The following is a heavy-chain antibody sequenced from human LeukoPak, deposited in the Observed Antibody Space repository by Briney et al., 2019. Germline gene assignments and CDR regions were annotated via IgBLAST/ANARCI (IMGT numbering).Heavy chain of an antibody. CDR1: GYSISNGYY. D-gene: IGHD1-14*01. V-gene: IGHV4-38-2*02. CDR2: LYHSGSV. Sequence: SSETLSLTCTVSGYSISNGYYWVWIRPPPGKGLEWIGSLYHSGSVYYNTALKSRVSMSVDTSKNQFSLKLSFVTAADTAVYYCARHHDSYYYYYIDVWGSGTTVTVSS. J-gene: IGHJ6*03. CDR3: ARHHDSYYYYYIDV.